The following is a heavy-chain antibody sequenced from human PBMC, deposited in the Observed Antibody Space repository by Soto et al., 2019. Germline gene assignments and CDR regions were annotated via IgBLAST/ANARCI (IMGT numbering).Heavy chain of an antibody. J-gene: IGHJ4*02. CDR3: AKTGFWSGFRVADY. CDR1: GGSISTSSSY. CDR2: ISYRGST. V-gene: IGHV4-39*01. Sequence: SETLSLTCTVSGGSISTSSSYWGWIRQPPGKGLEWIGSISYRGSTYHNPSLKSRLTISVDTSKNQFSLKLSSVTAADTAVYFCAKTGFWSGFRVADYWGQGTLVTVSS. D-gene: IGHD3-3*01.